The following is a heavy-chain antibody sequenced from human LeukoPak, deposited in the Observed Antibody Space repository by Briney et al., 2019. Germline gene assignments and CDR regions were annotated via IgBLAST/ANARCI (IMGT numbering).Heavy chain of an antibody. CDR2: ISSDGSSK. CDR3: AKGSGGSCYSSGDV. J-gene: IGHJ6*02. D-gene: IGHD2-15*01. CDR1: GFTFSNYA. V-gene: IGHV3-30*18. Sequence: PGGSLRLSCAASGFTFSNYAIHWVRQAPGKGLEWVAAISSDGSSKYYAGSVRGRSTISRDKSNNTVSLQMSSLRPEDTAAYYCAKGSGGSCYSSGDVWGQGTTVTVSS.